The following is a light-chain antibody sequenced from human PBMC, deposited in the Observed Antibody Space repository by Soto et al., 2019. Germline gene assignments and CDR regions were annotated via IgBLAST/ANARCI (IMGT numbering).Light chain of an antibody. CDR3: SSYAGSNILV. CDR2: EVN. Sequence: QSVLTQPPSASGSPGQSITISCTGTSSDVGGYNYVSWYQQHPGKAPKLIINEVNNRPSGVPDRFSGSKSGNTASLTVTGLQAEEEADYYCSSYAGSNILVFGEGTKLTVL. CDR1: SSDVGGYNY. J-gene: IGLJ2*01. V-gene: IGLV2-8*01.